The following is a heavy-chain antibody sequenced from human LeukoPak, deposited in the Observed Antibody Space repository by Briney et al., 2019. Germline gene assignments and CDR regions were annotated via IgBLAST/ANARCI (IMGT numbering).Heavy chain of an antibody. Sequence: PGGSLRLSCAASGFTFSSYSMNWVRQAPGKGLEWVSSISSSSYIYYADSVKGRFTISRDNAKNSLYLQMNSLRAEDTAVYYCARDPSGGYHDAFDIWGQGTMVTVSS. CDR2: ISSSSYI. D-gene: IGHD6-19*01. J-gene: IGHJ3*02. CDR3: ARDPSGGYHDAFDI. CDR1: GFTFSSYS. V-gene: IGHV3-21*01.